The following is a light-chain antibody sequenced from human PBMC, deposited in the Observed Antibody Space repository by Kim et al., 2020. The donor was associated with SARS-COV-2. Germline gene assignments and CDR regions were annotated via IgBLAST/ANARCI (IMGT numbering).Light chain of an antibody. CDR1: KLGDKY. J-gene: IGLJ3*02. CDR3: QAWDSNTGV. CDR2: QDS. V-gene: IGLV3-1*01. Sequence: SYELTQPPSVSVSPGQTASITCSGDKLGDKYACWYQQKPGQSLVLVIYQDSKRPSGIPERFSGSNSGNTATLTISGTQPMDEADFYCQAWDSNTGVFGGGTKLTVL.